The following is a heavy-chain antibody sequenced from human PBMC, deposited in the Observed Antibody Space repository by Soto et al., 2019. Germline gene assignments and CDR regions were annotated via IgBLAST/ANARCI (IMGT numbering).Heavy chain of an antibody. CDR3: AGYGVGGTFFLFYYGMDV. J-gene: IGHJ6*02. CDR1: GGTFSSYA. D-gene: IGHD1-26*01. V-gene: IGHV1-69*01. CDR2: IIPIFGTA. Sequence: QVQLVQSGAEVKKPGSSVKVSCKASGGTFSSYAISWVRQAPGQGLEWMGGIIPIFGTANYAQKFQGRVTITADESKGTAYMEVSGLGSEDPAVYYRAGYGVGGTFFLFYYGMDVWGQGTTVTVSS.